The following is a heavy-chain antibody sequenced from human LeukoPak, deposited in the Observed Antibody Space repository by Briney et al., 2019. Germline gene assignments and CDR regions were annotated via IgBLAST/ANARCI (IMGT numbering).Heavy chain of an antibody. CDR2: IYPGDSDT. D-gene: IGHD3-9*01. V-gene: IGHV5-51*01. CDR3: ATPRWGYDILSAFDI. Sequence: GESLKISCKGSGYSFTSYWIGWVRQMPGKGLEWMGIIYPGDSDTRYSPSFQGQVTISADKSISTAYLQWSSLKASDTAVYYCATPRWGYDILSAFDIWGQGTMVTVSS. CDR1: GYSFTSYW. J-gene: IGHJ3*02.